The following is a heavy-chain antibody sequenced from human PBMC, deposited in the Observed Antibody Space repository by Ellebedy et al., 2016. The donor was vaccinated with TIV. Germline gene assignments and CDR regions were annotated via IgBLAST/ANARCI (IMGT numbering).Heavy chain of an antibody. CDR2: ISGYNGDT. CDR3: TRGFYEKFDP. Sequence: ASVKVSCKASDYTFTKYGISWVRQAPGQGLEWMGWISGYNGDTNYAQKFQGRVTMTIETSTNTVYMELRNLSFDDTAVYYCTRGFYEKFDPWGQGTPVTVS. J-gene: IGHJ5*02. CDR1: DYTFTKYG. V-gene: IGHV1-18*04. D-gene: IGHD5/OR15-5a*01.